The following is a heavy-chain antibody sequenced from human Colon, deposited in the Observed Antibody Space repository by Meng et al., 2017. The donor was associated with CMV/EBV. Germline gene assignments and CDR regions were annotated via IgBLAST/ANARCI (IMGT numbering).Heavy chain of an antibody. CDR1: GFAFSEFY. Sequence: GESLKISCAASGFAFSEFYMSWIRQAPGKGLEWISYITGSGSKVYYADSVKGRFTVSRDNAKNSLYLQMNSLRPEDTALYYCARDGWISAAVLPHDYWGQGALVTVSS. V-gene: IGHV3-11*01. CDR2: ITGSGSKV. D-gene: IGHD6-25*01. J-gene: IGHJ4*02. CDR3: ARDGWISAAVLPHDY.